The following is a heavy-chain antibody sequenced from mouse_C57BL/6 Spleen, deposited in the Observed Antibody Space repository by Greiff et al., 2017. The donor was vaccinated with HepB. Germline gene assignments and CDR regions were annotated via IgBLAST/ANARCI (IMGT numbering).Heavy chain of an antibody. CDR1: GYTFTDYE. V-gene: IGHV1-15*01. Sequence: SGAELVRPGASVTLSCKASGYTFTDYEMHWVKQTPVHGLEWIGAIDPETGGTAYNQKFKGKAILTADKSSSTAYMELRSLTSEDSAVYYCTRGPLSLYYFDYWGQGTTLTVSS. J-gene: IGHJ2*01. CDR2: IDPETGGT. CDR3: TRGPLSLYYFDY.